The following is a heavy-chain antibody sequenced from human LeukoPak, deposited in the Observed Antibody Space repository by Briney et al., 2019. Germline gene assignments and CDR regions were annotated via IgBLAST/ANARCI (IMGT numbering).Heavy chain of an antibody. V-gene: IGHV3-21*01. CDR3: AREKSFLEWLSTGRRDGYYMDV. D-gene: IGHD3-3*02. CDR1: GFTFISYN. Sequence: GGSLRLSCAASGFTFISYNMNWVRQAPGKGLEWVSSISSSSSSYKYYADSVKGRFTVSRDNAKNSMYLQMNSLRAEDTAVYYCAREKSFLEWLSTGRRDGYYMDVWGKGTTVTVSS. J-gene: IGHJ6*03. CDR2: ISSSSSSYK.